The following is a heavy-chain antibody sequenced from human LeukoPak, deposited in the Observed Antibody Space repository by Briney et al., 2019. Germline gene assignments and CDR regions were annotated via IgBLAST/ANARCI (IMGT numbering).Heavy chain of an antibody. CDR3: ARDYPDIVVVVAATHSWFDP. Sequence: GASVKVSCKAPGGTFSSYAISWVRQAPGQGLEWMGRIIPILGIANYAQKFQGRVTITADKSTSTAYMELSSLRSEDTAVYYCARDYPDIVVVVAATHSWFDPWGQGTLVTVSS. V-gene: IGHV1-69*04. D-gene: IGHD2-15*01. CDR1: GGTFSSYA. CDR2: IIPILGIA. J-gene: IGHJ5*02.